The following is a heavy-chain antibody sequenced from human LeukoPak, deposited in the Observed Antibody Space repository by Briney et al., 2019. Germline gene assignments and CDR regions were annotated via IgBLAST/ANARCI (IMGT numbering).Heavy chain of an antibody. CDR2: VRGSDAGT. CDR3: AKNRGGSYYSGSDY. D-gene: IGHD1-26*01. Sequence: GGSLRLSCAASGFTFSSYAMNWVRQAPGKGLEWVSAVRGSDAGTSYADSVKGRFTISRDNSKNTLYLQMNSLRAEDTAVYYCAKNRGGSYYSGSDYWGQGALFTVS. J-gene: IGHJ4*02. CDR1: GFTFSSYA. V-gene: IGHV3-23*01.